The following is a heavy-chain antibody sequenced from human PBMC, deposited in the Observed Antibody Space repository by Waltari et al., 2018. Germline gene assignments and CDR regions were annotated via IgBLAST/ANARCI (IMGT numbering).Heavy chain of an antibody. Sequence: QVQLVQSGAEVKKPGASVKVSCKASGYTFTSYYMHLVRQAPGQGLEWMGIINPRGGSTSYAQKFQGRVTMTRDTSTSTVYMELSSLRSEDTAVYYCAREAAADPGSFDYWGQGTLVTVSS. CDR3: AREAAADPGSFDY. V-gene: IGHV1-46*01. CDR1: GYTFTSYY. J-gene: IGHJ4*02. D-gene: IGHD6-13*01. CDR2: INPRGGST.